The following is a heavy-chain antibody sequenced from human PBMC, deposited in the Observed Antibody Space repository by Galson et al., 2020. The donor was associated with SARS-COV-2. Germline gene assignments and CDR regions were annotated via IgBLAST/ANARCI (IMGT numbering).Heavy chain of an antibody. CDR2: INHSGST. Sequence: SETLSLTCAVYGGSFSGYYWSWIRQPPGKGLEWIGEINHSGSTNYNPSLKSRVTISVDTSKNQFSLKLSSVTAADTAVYYCARSGWWRSNYHFDYWGQGTLVTVSS. CDR1: GGSFSGYY. J-gene: IGHJ4*02. CDR3: ARSGWWRSNYHFDY. D-gene: IGHD1-7*01. V-gene: IGHV4-34*01.